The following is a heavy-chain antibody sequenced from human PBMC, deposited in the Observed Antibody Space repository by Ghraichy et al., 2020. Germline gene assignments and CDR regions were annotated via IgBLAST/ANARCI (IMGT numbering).Heavy chain of an antibody. Sequence: GGSLRLSCSASGFTFSSYAMHWVRQAPGKGLEYVSAISSNGGSTYYADSVKGRFTISRDNSKNTLYLQMSSLRAEDTAVYYCVKAHVTAWNYFDYWGQGTLVTVSS. CDR1: GFTFSSYA. J-gene: IGHJ4*02. V-gene: IGHV3-64D*06. CDR3: VKAHVTAWNYFDY. CDR2: ISSNGGST. D-gene: IGHD2-2*01.